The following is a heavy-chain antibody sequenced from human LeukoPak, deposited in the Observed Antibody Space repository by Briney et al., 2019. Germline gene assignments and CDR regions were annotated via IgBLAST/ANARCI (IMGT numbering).Heavy chain of an antibody. CDR3: ARVKGSGSYYNDN. D-gene: IGHD3-10*01. CDR2: ISSSSSYI. J-gene: IGHJ4*02. CDR1: GFTFSSYS. V-gene: IGHV3-21*01. Sequence: GGSLRLSCAASGFTFSSYSMNWVRQAPGKGLEWISSISSSSSYIYYADSVKGRFTISRDNAKNSLYLQMNSLRAEDTAVYYCARVKGSGSYYNDNWGQGTLVIVSS.